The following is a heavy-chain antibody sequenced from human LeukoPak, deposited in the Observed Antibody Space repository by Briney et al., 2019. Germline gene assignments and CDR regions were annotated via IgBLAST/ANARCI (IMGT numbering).Heavy chain of an antibody. CDR1: GDSISRNTIT. V-gene: IGHV6-1*01. CDR3: ARAACSSTSCYAGDINYYYGMDV. CDR2: TYYKSEWYN. D-gene: IGHD2-2*01. Sequence: SQTLSLTCAISGDSISRNTITWNWIRQSPSRGLEWLGRTYYKSEWYNDYAVSVKSRIIINPDTSKNQFSLQLSSVTPEDTAMYYCARAACSSTSCYAGDINYYYGMDVWGQGTTVTVSS. J-gene: IGHJ6*02.